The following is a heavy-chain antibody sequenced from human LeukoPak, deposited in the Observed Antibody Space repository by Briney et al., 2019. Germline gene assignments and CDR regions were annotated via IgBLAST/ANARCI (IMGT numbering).Heavy chain of an antibody. CDR3: AKVGGGWFSTFVY. V-gene: IGHV3-23*01. J-gene: IGHJ4*02. CDR1: GFTFNNYA. D-gene: IGHD6-19*01. CDR2: ISGSGGST. Sequence: GGSLRHSCAGSGFTFNNYAMSWVRQAPGKGLEWVSGISGSGGSTYFPDSVKGRFTISRDNSKNTLYLQMNSLRAGDTAVYYCAKVGGGWFSTFVYWGQGNPCTVSS.